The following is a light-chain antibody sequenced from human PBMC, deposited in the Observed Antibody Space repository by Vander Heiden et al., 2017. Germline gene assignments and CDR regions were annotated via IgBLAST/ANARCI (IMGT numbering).Light chain of an antibody. CDR1: QSVSDY. Sequence: ETVLTPSLATLSLSPGERATLSCRASQSVSDYLAWYQHKPGQAPRLLIYETSKRASGNPARFNGRGHGTDFTLTSSSTEPEAFEVYYCQLLNDSPPWTFGQGTKVELK. CDR3: QLLNDSPPWT. J-gene: IGKJ1*01. CDR2: ETS. V-gene: IGKV3-11*01.